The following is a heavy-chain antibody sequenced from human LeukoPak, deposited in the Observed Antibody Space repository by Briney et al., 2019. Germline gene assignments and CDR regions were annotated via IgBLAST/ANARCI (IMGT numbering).Heavy chain of an antibody. D-gene: IGHD3/OR15-3a*01. V-gene: IGHV3-7*03. CDR2: IKQDGSEK. J-gene: IGHJ4*02. CDR1: GFTLGDTW. Sequence: PGGSLRLSCAASGFTLGDTWMNWVRQVPGQGLEWVANIKQDGSEKFYVASVKGRFTISRDNGKSSLYLQMNSLRAEDTALYYCATSYDMGWLIGYWGQGTLVTDSS. CDR3: ATSYDMGWLIGY.